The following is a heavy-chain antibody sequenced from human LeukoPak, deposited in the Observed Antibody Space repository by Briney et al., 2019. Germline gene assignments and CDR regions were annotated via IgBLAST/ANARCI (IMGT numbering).Heavy chain of an antibody. CDR1: GLTFSNYA. Sequence: GGSLRLSCAASGLTFSNYAMTWVRQAPGKGLEWVSAISTNGDRTYYADSVKGRFTVSRVNFKNTLYLQMNSLRAEDTALYYCARKLWHRNDCWGQGTLVTVSS. CDR2: ISTNGDRT. CDR3: ARKLWHRNDC. V-gene: IGHV3-23*01. J-gene: IGHJ4*02. D-gene: IGHD3-16*01.